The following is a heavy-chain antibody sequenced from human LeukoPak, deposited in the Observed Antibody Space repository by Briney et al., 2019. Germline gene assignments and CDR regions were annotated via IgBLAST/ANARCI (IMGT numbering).Heavy chain of an antibody. CDR3: ARGLRQGSAWSWGPKEKSYQYMDV. Sequence: SETLSLTCGVSGGSFSCHYWTWIRQPPGKGLEWIGEINPRGSTNYNLSLESRVTVSADTSRNQLSLSLTSVTAADSAVYFCARGLRQGSAWSWGPKEKSYQYMDVWGTGTTVIVSS. CDR2: INPRGST. V-gene: IGHV4-34*01. D-gene: IGHD6-19*01. J-gene: IGHJ6*04. CDR1: GGSFSCHY.